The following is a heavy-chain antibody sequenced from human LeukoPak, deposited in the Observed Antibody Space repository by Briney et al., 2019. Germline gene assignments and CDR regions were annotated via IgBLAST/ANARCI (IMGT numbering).Heavy chain of an antibody. CDR3: AKDVSGRGYDPSDY. Sequence: PGGSLRLSCAASGFTFSSYAMSWIRQAPGKGLEWVSAISGSGGSTYYADSVKGRFTISRDNSKNTLYLQMNSLRAEDTAVYYCAKDVSGRGYDPSDYWGQGTLVTVSS. D-gene: IGHD2-15*01. J-gene: IGHJ4*02. CDR2: ISGSGGST. CDR1: GFTFSSYA. V-gene: IGHV3-23*01.